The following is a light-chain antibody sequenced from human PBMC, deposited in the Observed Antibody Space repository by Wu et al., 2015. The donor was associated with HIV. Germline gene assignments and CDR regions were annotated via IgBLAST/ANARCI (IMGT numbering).Light chain of an antibody. J-gene: IGKJ1*01. CDR3: QQYYSFPQT. Sequence: DIQMTQSPSTLSASVGDRVTITCRASQSISSWLAWYQQKPGKAPKLLIYKASSLESGVPSRFSGSGSGTEFTLTISSLQSEDFATYYCQQYYSFPQTFGQGTKVEIK. V-gene: IGKV1-5*03. CDR2: KAS. CDR1: QSISSW.